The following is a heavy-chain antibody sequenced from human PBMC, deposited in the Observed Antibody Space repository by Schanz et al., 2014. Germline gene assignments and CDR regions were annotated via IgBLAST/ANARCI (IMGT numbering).Heavy chain of an antibody. J-gene: IGHJ4*02. CDR3: AKSQGSSFDS. CDR1: GITFSSHS. CDR2: VSRSTPDI. Sequence: EVQLVESGGGLVQPGGSLRLSCAASGITFSSHSFNWVRQAPGKGLEWVSYVSRSTPDIYYADSVKGRFTMSRDNAKNSLYLQMTSLRAEDTAVYYCAKSQGSSFDSWGQGTLVTVSS. V-gene: IGHV3-48*01. D-gene: IGHD6-13*01.